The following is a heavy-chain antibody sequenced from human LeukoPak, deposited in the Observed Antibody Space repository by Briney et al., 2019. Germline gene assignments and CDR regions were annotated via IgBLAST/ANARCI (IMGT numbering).Heavy chain of an antibody. CDR2: ISSSGSTI. V-gene: IGHV3-48*01. CDR1: GFTFSSFS. J-gene: IGHJ4*02. Sequence: GGSLRLSCAASGFTFSSFSMNWVRQAPGKGLEWVSYISSSGSTIYYADSVRGRFTISRDNAKNSLYLQMNSLRAEDTAVYYCARGRVAVAGTPNLSHFDYWGQGTLVTVSS. D-gene: IGHD6-19*01. CDR3: ARGRVAVAGTPNLSHFDY.